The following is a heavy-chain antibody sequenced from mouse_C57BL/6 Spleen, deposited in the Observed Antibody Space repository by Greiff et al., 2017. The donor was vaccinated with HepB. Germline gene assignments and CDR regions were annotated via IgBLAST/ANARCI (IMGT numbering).Heavy chain of an antibody. CDR3: ARQAYYRGYYCDY. CDR1: GYAFSSYW. CDR2: IYPGDGDT. D-gene: IGHD2-14*01. V-gene: IGHV1-80*01. Sequence: VQLQQSGAELVKPGASVKISCKASGYAFSSYWMNWVKQRPGKGLERIGQIYPGDGDTNYNGKFKGKATLTADKSSSTAYMQLSSLTSEDSAVYFCARQAYYRGYYCDYWGQGTTLTVSS. J-gene: IGHJ2*01.